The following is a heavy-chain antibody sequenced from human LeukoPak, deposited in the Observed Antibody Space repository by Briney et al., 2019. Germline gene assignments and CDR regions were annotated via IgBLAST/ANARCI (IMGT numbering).Heavy chain of an antibody. Sequence: GGSLRLSCAASGFTFNAWMSWVRQAPGKGLEWVGRIKSKSDGGTTDYAAPVKGRFTLSRDVSENTLYLQMNSLKTEDTAVYYCTASSGWHTAGDFEFWGQGILVTVSS. V-gene: IGHV3-15*01. CDR1: GFTFNAW. D-gene: IGHD6-19*01. CDR3: TASSGWHTAGDFEF. CDR2: IKSKSDGGTT. J-gene: IGHJ4*02.